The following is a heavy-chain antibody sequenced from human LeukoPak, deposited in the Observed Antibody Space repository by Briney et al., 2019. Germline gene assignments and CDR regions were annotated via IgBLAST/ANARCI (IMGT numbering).Heavy chain of an antibody. CDR3: ARGQDWAFDY. V-gene: IGHV3-48*02. Sequence: PGGSLRLSCGASGFTFNSANYAMNWVRQTPGKGLEWISFINSGATATWYADSVRGRFTISRDNAKNSLYLQMSSLRDEDTAVYYCARGQDWAFDYWGQGTLVTVSS. J-gene: IGHJ4*02. CDR2: INSGATAT. CDR1: GFTFNSANYA. D-gene: IGHD3/OR15-3a*01.